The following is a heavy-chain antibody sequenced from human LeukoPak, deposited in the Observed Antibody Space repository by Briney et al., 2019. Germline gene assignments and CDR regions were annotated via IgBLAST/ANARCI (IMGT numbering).Heavy chain of an antibody. Sequence: QTLTLLCAISGDSVSSNSAACNWIRQSPSRGLEWLGRTYYRSKWYNDYAVSVKSRITIDPDTSKNQFSLQLNSVTPEDTAVYYCARQETTVTTPFDYWGQGTLVTVSS. CDR2: TYYRSKWYN. CDR3: ARQETTVTTPFDY. J-gene: IGHJ4*02. V-gene: IGHV6-1*01. CDR1: GDSVSSNSAA. D-gene: IGHD4-17*01.